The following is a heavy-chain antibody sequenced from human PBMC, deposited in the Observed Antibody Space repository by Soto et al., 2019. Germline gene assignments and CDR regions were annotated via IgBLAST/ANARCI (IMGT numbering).Heavy chain of an antibody. V-gene: IGHV3-33*01. CDR2: IWYDGSNK. Sequence: GGSLRLACAAYGFTFSSYGMHWVRQAPGKGLECVAVIWYDGSNKYYADSVKGRFTISRDNSKNTLYLQMNSLRAEDTAVYYCARPQTGTTRGSRYYFDYWGQGTLVTVYS. CDR1: GFTFSSYG. D-gene: IGHD1-1*01. J-gene: IGHJ4*02. CDR3: ARPQTGTTRGSRYYFDY.